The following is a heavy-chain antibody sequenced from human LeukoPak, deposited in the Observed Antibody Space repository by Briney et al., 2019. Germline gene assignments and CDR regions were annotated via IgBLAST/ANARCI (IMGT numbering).Heavy chain of an antibody. CDR2: IGGSGGGT. D-gene: IGHD2-2*01. CDR1: GFTFSSYW. Sequence: GGSLRLSCAASGFTFSSYWMSWVRQAPGKGLEWVSAIGGSGGGTYYANSVKGRFTISRDNSKNTLFLQMTSLRPEDTAVYYCARGIVVKPAASRYRFFDYWGQGALVTVSS. V-gene: IGHV3-23*01. CDR3: ARGIVVKPAASRYRFFDY. J-gene: IGHJ4*02.